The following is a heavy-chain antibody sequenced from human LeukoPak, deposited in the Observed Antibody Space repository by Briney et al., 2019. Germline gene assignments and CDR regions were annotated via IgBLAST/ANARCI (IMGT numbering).Heavy chain of an antibody. V-gene: IGHV4-38-2*02. CDR3: ARDLRLSPYSGGWPLDY. J-gene: IGHJ4*02. CDR1: GYSISSGYY. D-gene: IGHD6-19*01. Sequence: SETLSLTCTVSGYSISSGYYWGWIRQPPGKGLEWIGSIYHNGNTFYNPSLKSRITISVNTPKNQFSLKLSSVTAADTAVYYCARDLRLSPYSGGWPLDYWGQGTLVTVSS. CDR2: IYHNGNT.